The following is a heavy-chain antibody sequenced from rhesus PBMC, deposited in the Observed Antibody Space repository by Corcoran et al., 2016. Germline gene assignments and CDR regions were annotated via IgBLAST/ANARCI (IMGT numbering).Heavy chain of an antibody. CDR2: IYGSGSST. J-gene: IGHJ4*01. CDR3: ARRPGGQLVFDY. CDR1: GGSISSSY. D-gene: IGHD6-13*01. Sequence: QLQLQESGPGLVKPSETLSVTCAVSGGSISSSYWSWSRQAPGKGLEWIGYIYGSGSSTNYNPSLKSRVTLAVDTSKNQLSLKLSSVTTADTAVYYCARRPGGQLVFDYWGQGVLVTVSS. V-gene: IGHV4-169*01.